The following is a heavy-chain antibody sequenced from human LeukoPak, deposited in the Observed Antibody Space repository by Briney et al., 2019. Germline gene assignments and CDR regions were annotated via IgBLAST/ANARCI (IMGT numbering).Heavy chain of an antibody. CDR1: GYTFMDYC. V-gene: IGHV1-2*02. CDR2: INPGTGAT. D-gene: IGHD2-2*01. J-gene: IGHJ5*02. Sequence: GASVKVSCKASGYTFMDYCMHWVRQAPGQGLEWMGWINPGTGATFYQQKFQGRVTMTRDTSISTGYMELRGLKSDDTAVYYCARKGYAEGLDPWGQGTPVTVSS. CDR3: ARKGYAEGLDP.